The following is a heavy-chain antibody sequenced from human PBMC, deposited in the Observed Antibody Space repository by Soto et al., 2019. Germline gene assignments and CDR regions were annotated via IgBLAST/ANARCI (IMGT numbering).Heavy chain of an antibody. CDR1: GYTLTELS. D-gene: IGHD2-21*02. CDR2: FDPEDGET. CDR3: ATDPIRAYCGGDCYFP. V-gene: IGHV1-24*01. J-gene: IGHJ4*02. Sequence: GASVKVSCKVSGYTLTELSMHWVRQAPGKGLEWMGGFDPEDGETIYAQKFQGRVTMTEDTSTDTAYMELSSLRSEDTAVYYCATDPIRAYCGGDCYFPWGQGTLVTVSS.